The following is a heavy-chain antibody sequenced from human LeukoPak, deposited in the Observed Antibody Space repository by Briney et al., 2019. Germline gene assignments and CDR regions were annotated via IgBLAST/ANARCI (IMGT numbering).Heavy chain of an antibody. CDR1: GFTFSNYA. D-gene: IGHD3-22*01. Sequence: GGSLRLSCAASGFTFSNYAMHWVRQAPGKGLEWVAVISYDGSDKNYADSVKGRFTISRDNSKNTLYLQMNSLRHEDTAVYYCAKNYYDSSGYYYWFDYWGQGTLVTVSS. V-gene: IGHV3-30-3*02. CDR2: ISYDGSDK. CDR3: AKNYYDSSGYYYWFDY. J-gene: IGHJ4*02.